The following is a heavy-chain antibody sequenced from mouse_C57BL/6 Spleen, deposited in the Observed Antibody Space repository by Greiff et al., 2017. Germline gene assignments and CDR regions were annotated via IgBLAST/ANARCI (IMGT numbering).Heavy chain of an antibody. CDR2: IDPENGDT. J-gene: IGHJ2*01. Sequence: EVQLQQSGAELVRPGASVKLSCTASGFNIKDDYMHWVKQRPEQGLEWIGWIDPENGDTEYASKFQGKATITADTSSNTAYLQLSSLTSEDTAVYYCTTHPTTSIVTTRYFDYWGQGTTLTVSS. CDR1: GFNIKDDY. D-gene: IGHD2-5*01. V-gene: IGHV14-4*01. CDR3: TTHPTTSIVTTRYFDY.